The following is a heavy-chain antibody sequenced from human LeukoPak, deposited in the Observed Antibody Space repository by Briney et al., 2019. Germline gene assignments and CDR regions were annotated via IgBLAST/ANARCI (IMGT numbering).Heavy chain of an antibody. D-gene: IGHD3-22*01. CDR1: GYTFTSYD. CDR2: MNPNSGNI. V-gene: IGHV1-8*01. Sequence: ASVTVSCKASGYTFTSYDINWVRQATGQGLEWMGWMNPNSGNIGYAQKFQGRVTMTRNTSIGTAYMELSSLRSEDTAVYYCARVPLLRHAFDIWGQGTMVTVSS. CDR3: ARVPLLRHAFDI. J-gene: IGHJ3*02.